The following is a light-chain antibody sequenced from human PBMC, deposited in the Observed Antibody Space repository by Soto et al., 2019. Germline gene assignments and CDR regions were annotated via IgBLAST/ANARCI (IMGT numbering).Light chain of an antibody. CDR3: LLYKRGAYV. CDR1: NGAVTSGYY. J-gene: IGLJ1*01. Sequence: QAVVTLEPALTVSPGGTVTLTCASSNGAVTSGYYPNWFQQKPGQAPRALIYNTRNKHSWTPARFSGSLLGGKAALTLSGEQPEDEAEYHVLLYKRGAYVFGAGTQVTVL. CDR2: NTR. V-gene: IGLV7-43*01.